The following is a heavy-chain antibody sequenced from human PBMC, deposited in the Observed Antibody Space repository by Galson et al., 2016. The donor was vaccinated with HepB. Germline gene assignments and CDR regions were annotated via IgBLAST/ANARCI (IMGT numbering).Heavy chain of an antibody. CDR3: ARSLRDYSDYYFDS. CDR1: SGSINSGAYY. CDR2: IYHNGNT. Sequence: TLSLTCTVSSGSINSGAYYWHWIRQQPGKGLEWIGFIYHNGNTYYGPSLKSRATTFLDTSKNQFSLRVISVTAADTAVYYCARSLRDYSDYYFDSWGQGTLVTVSS. V-gene: IGHV4-31*03. J-gene: IGHJ4*02. D-gene: IGHD4-11*01.